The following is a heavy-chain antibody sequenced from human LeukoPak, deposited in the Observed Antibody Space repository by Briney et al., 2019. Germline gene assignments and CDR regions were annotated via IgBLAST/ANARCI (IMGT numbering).Heavy chain of an antibody. D-gene: IGHD1-14*01. CDR3: AKAGLTECFDY. Sequence: GGSLRLSCAASGFTFSSYGMHWVRQAPGKGLEWVAFIRYDGSKKYYADSVKGRFTISRDNSKNTLYLQMNSLRAEDTAVYYCAKAGLTECFDYWGQGTLVTVSS. CDR2: IRYDGSKK. CDR1: GFTFSSYG. V-gene: IGHV3-30*02. J-gene: IGHJ4*02.